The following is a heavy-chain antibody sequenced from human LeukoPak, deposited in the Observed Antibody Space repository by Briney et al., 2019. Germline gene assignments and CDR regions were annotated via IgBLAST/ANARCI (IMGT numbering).Heavy chain of an antibody. Sequence: ASVKVSCKASGYTFTGYYMHWVRQAPGQGLEWIGWLHPDSGNTGYAQKFQGRVTITRNTSINTAYMELSSLRSEDTAVYYCARMTVSGRDNWFDPWGQGTLVTVSS. CDR2: LHPDSGNT. J-gene: IGHJ5*02. V-gene: IGHV1-8*03. CDR1: GYTFTGYY. CDR3: ARMTVSGRDNWFDP. D-gene: IGHD6-19*01.